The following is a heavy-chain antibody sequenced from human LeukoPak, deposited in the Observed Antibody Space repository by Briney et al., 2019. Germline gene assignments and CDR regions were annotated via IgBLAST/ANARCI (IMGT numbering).Heavy chain of an antibody. CDR2: IKSKTDGGTT. Sequence: GGSLRLSCAASGFTFNNAWMNWVRQAPGKGLEWVGRIKSKTDGGTTDYAAPVKGRFTISRDDSQNTLYLQMNSLKTEDTAVYYCTTGRSDILTGYAYWGQGTLVTVSS. V-gene: IGHV3-15*07. D-gene: IGHD3-9*01. CDR1: GFTFNNAW. CDR3: TTGRSDILTGYAY. J-gene: IGHJ4*02.